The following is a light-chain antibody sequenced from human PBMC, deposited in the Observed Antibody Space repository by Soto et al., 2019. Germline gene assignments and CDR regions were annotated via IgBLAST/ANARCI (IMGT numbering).Light chain of an antibody. CDR3: QQYSSYSRT. V-gene: IGKV1-5*03. Sequence: DIQMTHSPSTLPASVGDRFTITCRASQSISTWLAWYQQKSGKAPKLLIYEASTLGSGVPSRFSGSGSGTEFTLTISSLQPDDFATYYCQQYSSYSRTFGQGTKVDI. CDR1: QSISTW. CDR2: EAS. J-gene: IGKJ1*01.